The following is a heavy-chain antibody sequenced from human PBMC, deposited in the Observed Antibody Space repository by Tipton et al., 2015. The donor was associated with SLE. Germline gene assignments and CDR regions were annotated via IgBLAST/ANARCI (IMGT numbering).Heavy chain of an antibody. J-gene: IGHJ3*02. CDR3: ARGVRYSSGQSAFDI. CDR1: GGSFSGYY. D-gene: IGHD6-25*01. V-gene: IGHV4-34*01. Sequence: TLSLTCAVYGGSFSGYYWSWIRQPPGKGLEWIGEINHSGSTNYNPSLKGRVTISINTSKNQFSLNLSSVTAADTAVYFCARGVRYSSGQSAFDIWGQGTMVSVSS. CDR2: INHSGST.